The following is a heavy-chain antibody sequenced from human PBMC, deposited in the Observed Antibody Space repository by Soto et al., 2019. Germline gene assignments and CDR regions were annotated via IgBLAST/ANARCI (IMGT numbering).Heavy chain of an antibody. D-gene: IGHD4-17*01. Sequence: QLQLQESGSGLVKPSQTLSLTCAVSGGSISSGGYSCNWIRQPPGKGLEWTGYIYHTGSTYYNPSLKSRATIPVDRSKNQFSLKLSSVTAADTAVYYCARGMTTVTTFDYWGQGTLVTVSS. CDR2: IYHTGST. V-gene: IGHV4-30-2*01. J-gene: IGHJ4*02. CDR1: GGSISSGGYS. CDR3: ARGMTTVTTFDY.